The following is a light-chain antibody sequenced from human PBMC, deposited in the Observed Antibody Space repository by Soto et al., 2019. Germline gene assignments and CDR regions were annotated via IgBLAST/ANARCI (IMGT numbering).Light chain of an antibody. CDR3: QQSYTSPTT. CDR2: AAS. Sequence: DIQMTQSPSTLSGSVGDRVTITCRASQGIRNDLGWYQHKPGKAPKRLIYAASSLQSGVPSRFTGSGSGTDFTLTVNSLQAEDFATYYCQQSYTSPTTFGQGTRLEIK. CDR1: QGIRND. V-gene: IGKV1-39*01. J-gene: IGKJ5*01.